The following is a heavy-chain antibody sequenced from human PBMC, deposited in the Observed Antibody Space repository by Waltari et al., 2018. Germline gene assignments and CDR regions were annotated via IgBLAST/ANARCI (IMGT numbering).Heavy chain of an antibody. Sequence: EVQLVESGGGLVKSGGSQRLSCAASGLTFSSYSMNWVRQAPGKGLEWLSIIGRSSTYIYYSDSVKGRFTISRDNAKNSVFLQMNSLRAEDTAMYYCARAGLSASGVVLDDAFDIWGQGTMVIVSS. D-gene: IGHD3-3*01. CDR2: IGRSSTYI. J-gene: IGHJ3*02. CDR1: GLTFSSYS. CDR3: ARAGLSASGVVLDDAFDI. V-gene: IGHV3-21*01.